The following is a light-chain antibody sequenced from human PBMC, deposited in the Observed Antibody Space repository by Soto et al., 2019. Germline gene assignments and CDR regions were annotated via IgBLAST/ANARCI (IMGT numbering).Light chain of an antibody. CDR1: QTMKSEY. V-gene: IGKV3-20*01. Sequence: EIVLTQSPGTLSLSPGERAALSCRASQTMKSEYLAWYQQKPGQAPRLLIHGASSRATGIPDRFSGSGSGTDFTLTISRLEPDDFAVYYCQVNGSFFGPGTKVDIK. CDR2: GAS. J-gene: IGKJ3*01. CDR3: QVNGSF.